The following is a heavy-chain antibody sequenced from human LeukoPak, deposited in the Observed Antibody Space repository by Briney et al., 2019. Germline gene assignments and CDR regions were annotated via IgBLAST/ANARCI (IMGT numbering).Heavy chain of an antibody. V-gene: IGHV4-39*07. CDR2: IYYSGST. J-gene: IGHJ6*03. Sequence: SETLSLTCTVSGGSISSSSYYWGWIRQPPGKGLEWIGSIYYSGSTYYNPSLKSRVTISVDTSKNQFSLKLSSVTAADTAVYYCARDPRYGVGYMDVWGKGTTVIVSS. CDR3: ARDPRYGVGYMDV. CDR1: GGSISSSSYY. D-gene: IGHD4-17*01.